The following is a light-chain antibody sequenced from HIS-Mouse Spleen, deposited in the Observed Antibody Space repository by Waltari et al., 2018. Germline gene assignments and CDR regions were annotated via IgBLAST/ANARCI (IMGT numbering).Light chain of an antibody. Sequence: SYELTQPPSVSVSPGQTARITCSGDALPKKYAYWYQQKSGQAPWLVIYEDSKRPSGSPERFSGSSSGTMATLTISGAQVEDEADYYCYSTDSSGNHRVFGGGTKLTVL. V-gene: IGLV3-10*01. CDR1: ALPKKY. J-gene: IGLJ2*01. CDR2: EDS. CDR3: YSTDSSGNHRV.